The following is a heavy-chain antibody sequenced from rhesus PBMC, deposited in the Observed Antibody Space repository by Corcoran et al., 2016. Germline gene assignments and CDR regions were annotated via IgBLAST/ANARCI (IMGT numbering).Heavy chain of an antibody. Sequence: QVQLQESGPGLVKPSETLSLTCAVSGGSISSNYWSWTRQPPGKGLDWIGYIYGRSGSTYYNPALRGRVTISAGTAKNQCALKVSSVSAADAAVYYCAKEYTNYADWGQGVLVTVSS. J-gene: IGHJ4*01. CDR1: GGSISSNY. CDR3: AKEYTNYAD. D-gene: IGHD4-23*01. CDR2: IYGRSGST. V-gene: IGHV4-160*01.